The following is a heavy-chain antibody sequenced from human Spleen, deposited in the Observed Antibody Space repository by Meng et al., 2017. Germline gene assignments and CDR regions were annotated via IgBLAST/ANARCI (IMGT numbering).Heavy chain of an antibody. CDR1: GFSFSSHA. D-gene: IGHD3-22*01. CDR3: IAEIGPKSFDN. J-gene: IGHJ4*02. CDR2: ISYDGSGE. Sequence: VQLVESGGGLVQPGRSLRLSCAASGFSFSSHAMHWVRQAPGKGLEWVALISYDGSGEGYADSVKGRFTISRDNSKSTLYLQMDSLRPEDTAVYYCIAEIGPKSFDNWGQGTLVTVSS. V-gene: IGHV3-30*04.